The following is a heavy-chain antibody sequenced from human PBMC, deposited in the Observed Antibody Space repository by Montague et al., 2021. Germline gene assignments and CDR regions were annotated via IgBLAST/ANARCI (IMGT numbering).Heavy chain of an antibody. Sequence: SLRLSCAASGFTFNSYAMSWVRQAPGKGLEWVSTISGSGGSTYYADSVKGRFAISRDNFKNTLYLQMNSLRAEDTAVDYCAKGGKRGYFDYWGQGTLVTVFS. CDR3: AKGGKRGYFDY. CDR1: GFTFNSYA. J-gene: IGHJ4*02. CDR2: ISGSGGST. V-gene: IGHV3-23*01.